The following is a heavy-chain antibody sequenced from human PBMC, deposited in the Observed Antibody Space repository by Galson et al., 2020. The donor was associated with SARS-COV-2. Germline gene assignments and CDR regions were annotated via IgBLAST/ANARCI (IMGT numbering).Heavy chain of an antibody. V-gene: IGHV3-66*01. Sequence: GESLKISCAASGFPVSSHYMSWVRPAPGKGLEWVSVIYSGGSTYYADSVKGRFTISRDNSKNTLYLQMNSLRAEDTAVYYCARDWMEAGSLDYWGQGTRVTVSS. CDR2: IYSGGST. D-gene: IGHD6-19*01. J-gene: IGHJ4*02. CDR1: GFPVSSHY. CDR3: ARDWMEAGSLDY.